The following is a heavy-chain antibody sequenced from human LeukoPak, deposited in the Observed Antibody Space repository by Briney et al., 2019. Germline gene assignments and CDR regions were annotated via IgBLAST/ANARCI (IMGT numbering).Heavy chain of an antibody. D-gene: IGHD3-22*01. V-gene: IGHV3-33*08. J-gene: IGHJ4*02. CDR2: IWYDGSNK. CDR3: ARDYYDSSGYYYTDY. CDR1: GIAFENYA. Sequence: PGGSLRLSCAASGIAFENYAMNWIRQAPGKGLEWVAVIWYDGSNKYYADSVKGRFTISRDNSKNTLYLQMNSLRAEDTAVYYCARDYYDSSGYYYTDYWGQGTLVTVSS.